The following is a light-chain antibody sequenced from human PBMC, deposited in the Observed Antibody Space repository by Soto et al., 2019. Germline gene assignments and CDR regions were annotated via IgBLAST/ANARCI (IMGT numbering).Light chain of an antibody. CDR3: SSYAGSSRLYV. CDR2: EVN. CDR1: SSDVGGYNY. J-gene: IGLJ1*01. Sequence: QSVLTQPPSASGSPGQSVTISCTGTSSDVGGYNYASWYQQHPGKAPKLLIYEVNKRPSGVPDRFSGSKSGNTASLTVSGLQAEDEADYYCSSYAGSSRLYVFGIGTKVTVL. V-gene: IGLV2-8*01.